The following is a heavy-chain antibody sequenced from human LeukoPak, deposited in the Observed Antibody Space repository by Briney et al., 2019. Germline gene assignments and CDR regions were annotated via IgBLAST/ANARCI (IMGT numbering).Heavy chain of an antibody. J-gene: IGHJ4*02. CDR1: GFTFSTYA. D-gene: IGHD3-22*01. CDR2: ITGSGGGT. Sequence: PGGSLRLSCAASGFTFSTYAVNWVRQAPGKGLEWVSAITGSGGGTYYADSVKGRSTISRDNSKNTLYLQMSSLRAEDTAVYYCAKDRGRYYDSSGYYWGYYFDSWGQGILVTVST. CDR3: AKDRGRYYDSSGYYWGYYFDS. V-gene: IGHV3-23*01.